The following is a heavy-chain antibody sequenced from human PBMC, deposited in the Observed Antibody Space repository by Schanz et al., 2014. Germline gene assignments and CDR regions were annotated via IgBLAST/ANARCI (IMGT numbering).Heavy chain of an antibody. V-gene: IGHV3-30*03. CDR1: GLNFDYYG. D-gene: IGHD6-13*01. CDR2: ISYDGSNK. Sequence: QVQLVESGGGVVQPGRSLRLSCATSGLNFDYYGMHWVRQSPGKGLEWVALISYDGSNKYYADSVKGRFTISRDSSKNTLYLQMNSLRAEDTAVYYCTTQQLGSHYLYGMDVWGQGTTGTVS. J-gene: IGHJ6*02. CDR3: TTQQLGSHYLYGMDV.